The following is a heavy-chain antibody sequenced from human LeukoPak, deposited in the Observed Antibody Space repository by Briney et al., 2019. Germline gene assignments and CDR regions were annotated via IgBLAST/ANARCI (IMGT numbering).Heavy chain of an antibody. D-gene: IGHD6-13*01. Sequence: RASETLSLTCTVSGGSIRSYYWSWIRQPAGKGLEWIGRICTSGSTNYNPSLKRRVTMSVDTSKNQFSLKLSSLPAADTAVYSCARGAAGDPFDYWGQGTLVSVSS. CDR2: ICTSGST. J-gene: IGHJ4*02. CDR3: ARGAAGDPFDY. CDR1: GGSIRSYY. V-gene: IGHV4-4*07.